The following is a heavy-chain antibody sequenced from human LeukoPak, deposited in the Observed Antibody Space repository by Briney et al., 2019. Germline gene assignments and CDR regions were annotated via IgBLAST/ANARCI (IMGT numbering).Heavy chain of an antibody. J-gene: IGHJ4*02. Sequence: PSQTLSLTCTVSGGSISSGSYYWSWIRQPAGKGLEWIGRIYTSGSTNYNPSLKSRVTMSVDTSKNQFSLKLSSVTAADTAVYYCARAGYSGYPTGADYWGQGTLVTVSS. D-gene: IGHD5-12*01. V-gene: IGHV4-61*02. CDR3: ARAGYSGYPTGADY. CDR2: IYTSGST. CDR1: GGSISSGSYY.